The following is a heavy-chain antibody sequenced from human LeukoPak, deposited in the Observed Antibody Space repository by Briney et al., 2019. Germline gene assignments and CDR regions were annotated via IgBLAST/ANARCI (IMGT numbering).Heavy chain of an antibody. CDR1: GYTFTSYG. CDR3: ARVPIVVVPAAHYYYMDV. J-gene: IGHJ6*03. D-gene: IGHD2-2*01. Sequence: GASVKVSCKASGYTFTSYGISWVRQAPGQGLEWMGWISAYNGNTNYAQKLQGRVTMTTDTSTSTAYMELRSLRSDGTAVYYCARVPIVVVPAAHYYYMDVWGKGTTVTISS. V-gene: IGHV1-18*01. CDR2: ISAYNGNT.